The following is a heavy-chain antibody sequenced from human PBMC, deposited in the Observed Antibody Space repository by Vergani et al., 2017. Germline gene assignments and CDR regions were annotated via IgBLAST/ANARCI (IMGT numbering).Heavy chain of an antibody. CDR2: IIPIFGTK. Sequence: QGQLAQSGAEVKKPGSSVKVSCKASVGTFSSNSISWVRQAPGQGLEWMGRIIPIFGTKSYAQKFQGRVTILADESTSTDYMELSSLRSEDTAVYYCARSSGYYSYYFDFWGQGTLVTVSS. V-gene: IGHV1-69*13. J-gene: IGHJ4*02. D-gene: IGHD3-22*01. CDR3: ARSSGYYSYYFDF. CDR1: VGTFSSNS.